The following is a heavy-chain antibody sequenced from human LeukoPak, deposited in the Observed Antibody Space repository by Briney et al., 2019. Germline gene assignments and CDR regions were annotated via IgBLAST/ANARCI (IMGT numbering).Heavy chain of an antibody. Sequence: PGGSLRLSCAASGFTFSSYSMNWVRQAPGKGLEWVSSISSSSSYIYYADSVKGRFTISRDNAKNSLYLQMNSLRAEDTAVYYCARGPYCSGGSCYVRYYYYYMDVWGKGTTVTVSS. CDR1: GFTFSSYS. J-gene: IGHJ6*03. D-gene: IGHD2-15*01. CDR3: ARGPYCSGGSCYVRYYYYYMDV. V-gene: IGHV3-21*01. CDR2: ISSSSSYI.